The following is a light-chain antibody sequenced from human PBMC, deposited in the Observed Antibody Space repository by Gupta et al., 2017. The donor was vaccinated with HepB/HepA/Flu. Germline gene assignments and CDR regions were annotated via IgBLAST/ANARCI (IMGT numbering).Light chain of an antibody. Sequence: SALSQPPSVSVSPGQTARITCFGDAFPRKYAYWYQQKAGQAPVLVIYEDSKRPSGIRERFSGSKSGTRATLTISGAQVDDEADDYGYSTDNTDNHRVFGGGTKLTVL. V-gene: IGLV3-10*01. CDR3: YSTDNTDNHRV. J-gene: IGLJ3*02. CDR2: EDS. CDR1: AFPRKY.